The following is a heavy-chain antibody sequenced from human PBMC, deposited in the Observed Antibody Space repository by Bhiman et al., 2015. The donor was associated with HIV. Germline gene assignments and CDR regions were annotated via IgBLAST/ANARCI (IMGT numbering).Heavy chain of an antibody. Sequence: EVQLVESGGGLVQPGGSLRLSCAASGFTFSHYAMHWVRQAPGKGLEWVSSISGSSSYIYYADSMKGRFNTSRDNAKNSLYLQMTSLRAEDTAVYYCARGAPDGYTYLNYWGQGTLVTVSS. D-gene: IGHD5-24*01. CDR1: GFTFSHYA. J-gene: IGHJ4*02. V-gene: IGHV3-21*01. CDR2: ISGSSSYI. CDR3: ARGAPDGYTYLNY.